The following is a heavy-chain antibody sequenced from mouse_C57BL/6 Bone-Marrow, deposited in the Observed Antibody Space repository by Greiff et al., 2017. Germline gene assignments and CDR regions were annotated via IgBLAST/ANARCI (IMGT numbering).Heavy chain of an antibody. V-gene: IGHV2-2*01. CDR3: ARNFWFAY. Sequence: QVQLQQSGPGLVQPSQSLSITCTVSGFSLTSYGVHWVRQSPGKGLEWLGVLWSGGSTDYNAAFISRLSISKDNSKSQVFFKMNSLQADDTAIYYCARNFWFAYWGQGTLVTVSA. CDR1: GFSLTSYG. J-gene: IGHJ3*01. CDR2: LWSGGST.